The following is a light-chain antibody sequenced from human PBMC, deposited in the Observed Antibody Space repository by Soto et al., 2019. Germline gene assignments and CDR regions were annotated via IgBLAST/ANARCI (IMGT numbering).Light chain of an antibody. Sequence: EIVLTQSPATLSLSPGERATLSCRVSQSVSNYLAWYQQKPGQAPRLLINDASNRATGIPARFSGSGSGTDFTLTISSLEPEDFAVYYCQQRSNWPLLTFGGGTKVEIK. J-gene: IGKJ4*01. CDR1: QSVSNY. V-gene: IGKV3-11*01. CDR2: DAS. CDR3: QQRSNWPLLT.